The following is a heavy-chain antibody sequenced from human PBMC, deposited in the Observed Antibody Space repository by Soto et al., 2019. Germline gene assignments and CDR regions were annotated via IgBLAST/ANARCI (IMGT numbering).Heavy chain of an antibody. CDR1: GGSISSSDYY. Sequence: QAQLQESGPGLVKPSQTLSLTCTVSGGSISSSDYYWSWVRKPPGKGLEWLGYISYSGTTYYNPSLKSSVNISVDTSKDQFALKLSSVTAGDTALYYCARELWFIAAASNYYGIDVWGQGTTVTVSS. D-gene: IGHD6-13*01. CDR2: ISYSGTT. J-gene: IGHJ6*02. V-gene: IGHV4-30-4*01. CDR3: ARELWFIAAASNYYGIDV.